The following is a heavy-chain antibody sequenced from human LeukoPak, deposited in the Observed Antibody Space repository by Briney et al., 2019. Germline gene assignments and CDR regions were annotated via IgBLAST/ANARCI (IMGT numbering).Heavy chain of an antibody. D-gene: IGHD2-2*01. V-gene: IGHV1-69*05. CDR3: ARAGAGAFVVVPAAKGYYYMDV. CDR1: GGTFSSYA. J-gene: IGHJ6*03. Sequence: ASVKVSCKASGGTFSSYAISWVRQAPGQGLEWMGGIIPIFGTANYAQKFQGRVTITTDESTSTAYMELSSLRSEDTAVYYCARAGAGAFVVVPAAKGYYYMDVWGKGTTVTVSS. CDR2: IIPIFGTA.